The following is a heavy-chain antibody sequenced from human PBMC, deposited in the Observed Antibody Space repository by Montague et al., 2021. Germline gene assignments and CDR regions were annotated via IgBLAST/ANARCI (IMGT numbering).Heavy chain of an antibody. J-gene: IGHJ4*02. Sequence: SETLSLTCTVSGGSISSTSHYWDWIRQPPGEGLEWIGTFYSGGNTYYNPALKSRVSISADTSNNQFSLKLHSVTAADTAVYFCARARITGTTTPLDYWGQGTLVIVSS. V-gene: IGHV4-39*01. CDR2: FYSGGNT. CDR1: GGSISSTSHY. CDR3: ARARITGTTTPLDY. D-gene: IGHD1/OR15-1a*01.